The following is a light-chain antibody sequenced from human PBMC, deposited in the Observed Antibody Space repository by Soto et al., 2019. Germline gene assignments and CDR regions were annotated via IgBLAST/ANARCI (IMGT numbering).Light chain of an antibody. J-gene: IGLJ2*01. CDR3: SSYTTGNTVV. V-gene: IGLV2-14*03. Sequence: QSALTQPASVSESPGQSITISCTGSSSDVAAHNFVSWYQHHPDKAPKLIIYDVTNRPSGVSNRFSGSKSGTTASLTISGLQAEDEADYYCSSYTTGNTVVFGGGTKLTVL. CDR1: SSDVAAHNF. CDR2: DVT.